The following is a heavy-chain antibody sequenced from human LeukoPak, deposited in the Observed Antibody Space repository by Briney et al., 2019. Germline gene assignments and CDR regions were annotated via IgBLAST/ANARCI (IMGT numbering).Heavy chain of an antibody. D-gene: IGHD2-2*01. Sequence: ASVKVSCKASGYTFTSYYMHWVRQAPGQGLEWMGIINPSGGSTSYAQKFQGRVTMTRDTSTSTVYMELSSLRSKDTAVYYCAGRVEVPAASDAFDIWGQGTMVTVSS. J-gene: IGHJ3*02. V-gene: IGHV1-46*01. CDR2: INPSGGST. CDR1: GYTFTSYY. CDR3: AGRVEVPAASDAFDI.